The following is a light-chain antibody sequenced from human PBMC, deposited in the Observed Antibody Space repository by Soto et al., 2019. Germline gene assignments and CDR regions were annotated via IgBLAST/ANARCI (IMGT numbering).Light chain of an antibody. V-gene: IGKV1-39*01. CDR3: QQSYSTPWT. J-gene: IGKJ1*01. CDR1: QTVNTY. CDR2: AAS. Sequence: DIQMTQSPSSLSASIGDRVTITCRASQTVNTYLHWYQQKPGKAPKLLIYAASSLQSGVPSRFSGSGSGTDFTLTISSLQPEDFATYYCQQSYSTPWTFGQGTKVDIK.